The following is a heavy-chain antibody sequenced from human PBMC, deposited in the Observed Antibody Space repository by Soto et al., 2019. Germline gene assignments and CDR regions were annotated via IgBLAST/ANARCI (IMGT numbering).Heavy chain of an antibody. D-gene: IGHD3-22*01. CDR1: GFTFSSYA. CDR2: ISGSGGST. J-gene: IGHJ4*02. CDR3: AKDRPFDSSGYYSY. Sequence: EVQLLESGGGLVQPGGSLRLSCAASGFTFSSYAMTWVRQAPGKGLEWVSAISGSGGSTYYAASVKGRFTISRDNSKNTLYLQMNSLRAEDTAVYYCAKDRPFDSSGYYSYWGQGTLVTVSS. V-gene: IGHV3-23*01.